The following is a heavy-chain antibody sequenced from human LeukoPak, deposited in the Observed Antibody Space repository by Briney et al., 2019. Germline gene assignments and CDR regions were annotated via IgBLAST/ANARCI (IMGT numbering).Heavy chain of an antibody. V-gene: IGHV1-2*02. CDR3: ATKGGLTPNTLAM. D-gene: IGHD2-15*01. CDR1: GYDFTVYY. CDR2: MDPKSGET. Sequence: ASAKVSCKGSGYDFTVYYMHWVRQAPGQGLELMGWMDPKSGETVYAPTFRGRVSMTRDPSITTAYMELSSLTFDDSAMYYCATKGGLTPNTLAMWGHGTMVTVSS. J-gene: IGHJ3*01.